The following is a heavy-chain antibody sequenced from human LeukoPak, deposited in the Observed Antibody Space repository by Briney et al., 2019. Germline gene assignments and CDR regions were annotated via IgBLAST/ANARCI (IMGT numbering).Heavy chain of an antibody. Sequence: PSETLSLTXAVHGGSFRGYYWSWIRQPPGKGLEWIGEINHSGSTNYNPSLKSRVTISVDTSKNQFSLKLSSVTAADTAVYYCARLRYCSGGSCFHYYYYYYMDVWGKGTTVTVSS. CDR2: INHSGST. D-gene: IGHD2-15*01. J-gene: IGHJ6*03. V-gene: IGHV4-34*01. CDR3: ARLRYCSGGSCFHYYYYYYMDV. CDR1: GGSFRGYY.